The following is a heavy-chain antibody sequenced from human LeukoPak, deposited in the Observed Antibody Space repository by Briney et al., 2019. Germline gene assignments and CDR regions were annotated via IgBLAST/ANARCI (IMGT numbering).Heavy chain of an antibody. CDR3: ARGGIQVSGIDEFDY. V-gene: IGHV3-13*01. D-gene: IGHD6-19*01. Sequence: PGGSLRLSCAASGFTFIDNDMHWVRQVIGKGLEWVSAIGIRGDTHYSGSMKGRFTISRENAESSLYLQMNSLRAEDTAVYYCARGGIQVSGIDEFDYWGQGTLVTVSS. CDR2: IGIRGDT. CDR1: GFTFIDND. J-gene: IGHJ4*02.